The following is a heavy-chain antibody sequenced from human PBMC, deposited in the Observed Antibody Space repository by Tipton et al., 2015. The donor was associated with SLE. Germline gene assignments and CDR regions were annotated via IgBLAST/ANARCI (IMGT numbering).Heavy chain of an antibody. CDR1: SGSIRTTSYY. CDR2: IFYSGST. V-gene: IGHV4-39*07. Sequence: TLSLTCNVSSGSIRTTSYYWGWIRQPPGKGLEWIGSIFYSGSTYHNPSLQSRVTISVDTSKSQFSLKLRSVSAADTAIYYCARAPGRRVAGGYMDVWGKGTTVTVS. J-gene: IGHJ6*03. CDR3: ARAPGRRVAGGYMDV. D-gene: IGHD2-15*01.